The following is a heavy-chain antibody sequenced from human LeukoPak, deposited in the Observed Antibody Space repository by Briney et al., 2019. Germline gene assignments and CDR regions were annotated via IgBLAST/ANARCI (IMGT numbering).Heavy chain of an antibody. CDR2: IYYSGST. J-gene: IGHJ5*02. CDR3: ARGRGEGRGISMVRGVRAPSYNWFDP. V-gene: IGHV4-39*07. Sequence: KASETLSLTCTVSGGSISSSAYYWGWICQPPGKGLEWIGSIYYSGSTYYNPSLKSRVTISVDTSKNQFSLKLSSVTAADTAVYYCARGRGEGRGISMVRGVRAPSYNWFDPWGQGTLVTVSS. CDR1: GGSISSSAYY. D-gene: IGHD3-10*01.